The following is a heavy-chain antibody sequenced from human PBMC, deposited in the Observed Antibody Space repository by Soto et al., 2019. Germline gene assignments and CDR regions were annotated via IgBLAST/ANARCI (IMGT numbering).Heavy chain of an antibody. CDR1: GYTFTGYY. CDR3: ARIADCSTTSCSFPSRFHIRGYYYYYGLDV. D-gene: IGHD2-2*01. J-gene: IGHJ6*02. V-gene: IGHV1-18*04. Sequence: ASVKVSCKASGYTFTGYYMHWVRQAPGQGLEWVGWISAYNGNSNYAQKYHGRVTMTTDTSTNTAYMEMSSLRSDDTAVYYCARIADCSTTSCSFPSRFHIRGYYYYYGLDVWGQGTTVTVSS. CDR2: ISAYNGNS.